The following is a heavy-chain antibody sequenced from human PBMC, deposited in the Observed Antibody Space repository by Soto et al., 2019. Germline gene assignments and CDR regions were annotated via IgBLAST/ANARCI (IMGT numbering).Heavy chain of an antibody. D-gene: IGHD2-8*01. J-gene: IGHJ4*02. V-gene: IGHV3-30*03. CDR2: ISYDGSNK. CDR3: ARGCSNGACFGSY. CDR1: GFTFSSYG. Sequence: GGSLRLSCAASGFTFSSYGMHWVRQAPGKGLEWVAVISYDGSNKYYADSVKGRFTISRDNAKNTLYLQMNSLRAEDTAVYYCARGCSNGACFGSYWGQGTLVTVSS.